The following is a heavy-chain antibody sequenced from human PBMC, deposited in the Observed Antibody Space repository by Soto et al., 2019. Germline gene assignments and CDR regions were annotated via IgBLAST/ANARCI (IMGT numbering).Heavy chain of an antibody. CDR2: FDPEDGET. J-gene: IGHJ4*02. Sequence: AASVKVSCKVSGYTLTELSMHWVRQAPGKGLEWMGGFDPEDGETIYAQKFQGRVTMTEDTSTDTAYMELSSLRSEDTAVYYCATGRYYYGSGSYYNYFDYWGQGTLVTVSS. V-gene: IGHV1-24*01. CDR1: GYTLTELS. CDR3: ATGRYYYGSGSYYNYFDY. D-gene: IGHD3-10*01.